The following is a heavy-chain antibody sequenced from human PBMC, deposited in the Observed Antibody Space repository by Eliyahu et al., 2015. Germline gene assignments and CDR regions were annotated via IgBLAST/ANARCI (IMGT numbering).Heavy chain of an antibody. J-gene: IGHJ4*02. CDR2: IDWDDDK. Sequence: QVTLRESGPALVKPTQTLTLTCTFSGFSLXTSGMCVSWIRHPPXXALEWLAXIDWDDDKYYSTSXKTRLTXSKDTSKNQVVLTMTNMDPVDTATYYCARTSPAFDYWGQGTLVTVSS. CDR3: ARTSPAFDY. V-gene: IGHV2-70*01. CDR1: GFSLXTSGMC.